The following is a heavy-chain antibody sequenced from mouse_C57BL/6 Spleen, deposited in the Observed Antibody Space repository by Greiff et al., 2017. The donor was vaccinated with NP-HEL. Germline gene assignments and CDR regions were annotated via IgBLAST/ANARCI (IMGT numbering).Heavy chain of an antibody. CDR3: ARDKMRSYDLGAWFAY. D-gene: IGHD2-4*01. CDR2: IDPSDSET. CDR1: GYTFTSYW. V-gene: IGHV1-52*01. J-gene: IGHJ3*01. Sequence: VQLQQSGAELVRPGSSVKLSCKASGYTFTSYWMHWVKQRPIQGLEWIGNIDPSDSETHYNQKFKDKATLTVDKSSSTAYMQLSSLTSEDSAVYYCARDKMRSYDLGAWFAYWGQGTLVTVSA.